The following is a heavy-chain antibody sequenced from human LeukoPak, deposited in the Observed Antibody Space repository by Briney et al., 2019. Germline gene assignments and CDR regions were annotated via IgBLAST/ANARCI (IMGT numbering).Heavy chain of an antibody. D-gene: IGHD3-10*01. CDR2: ISSGSSYI. J-gene: IGHJ4*02. CDR1: GFIFNNYN. V-gene: IGHV3-21*04. Sequence: PGGSLRLSCAASGFIFNNYNMNWVRQAPGKGLEWVSSISSGSSYIYYADSVKGRFTISRDNAKNSLYLQLNSLRAEDTAVYYCAKATFGVPDHLWFGELLYLYFDYWGQGTLVTVSS. CDR3: AKATFGVPDHLWFGELLYLYFDY.